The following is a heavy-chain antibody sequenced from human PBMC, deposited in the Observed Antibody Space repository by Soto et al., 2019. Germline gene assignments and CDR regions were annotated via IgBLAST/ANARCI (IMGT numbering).Heavy chain of an antibody. D-gene: IGHD3-16*01. Sequence: ASVKVSCKASGGTFSSYAISWVRQAPGQGLEWMGGIIPIFGTANYAQKFQGRVTITADESTSTAYMELSSLRSEDTAVYYCARRGTQPPPNWFDPWGQGTLVTVSS. CDR2: IIPIFGTA. CDR3: ARRGTQPPPNWFDP. CDR1: GGTFSSYA. J-gene: IGHJ5*02. V-gene: IGHV1-69*13.